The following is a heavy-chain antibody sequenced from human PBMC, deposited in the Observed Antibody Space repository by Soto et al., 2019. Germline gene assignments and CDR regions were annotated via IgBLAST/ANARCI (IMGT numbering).Heavy chain of an antibody. J-gene: IGHJ4*02. Sequence: QVQLVQSGAELKKPGASVKVSCKSSGYTFTSYGISRVRQAPGQGLEWLGWISAYNGNTDYAQNLHGRVTTTTDTSTSRADMELRSLSSDDTAVLFCARDSGHSGVWPYFFDYWGQGTLVTVSS. D-gene: IGHD4-17*01. CDR3: ARDSGHSGVWPYFFDY. V-gene: IGHV1-18*01. CDR2: ISAYNGNT. CDR1: GYTFTSYG.